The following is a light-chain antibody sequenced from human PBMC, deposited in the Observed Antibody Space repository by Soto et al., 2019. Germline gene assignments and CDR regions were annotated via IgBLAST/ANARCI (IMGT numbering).Light chain of an antibody. CDR2: DAS. V-gene: IGKV1-5*01. CDR1: QSISSW. J-gene: IGKJ1*01. CDR3: QQYNTYWT. Sequence: DIQMTQSPSTLSASVGDSVTITCRASQSISSWLAWYQQRPGKAPKLLIFDASRLESGVPSRFSGSGSGTEFTLTISSLQPDDVATYYCQQYNTYWTFGQGTKVDIK.